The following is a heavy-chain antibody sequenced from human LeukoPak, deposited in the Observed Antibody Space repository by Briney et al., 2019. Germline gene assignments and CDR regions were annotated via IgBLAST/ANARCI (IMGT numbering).Heavy chain of an antibody. CDR3: ARDRGNSDPGDLFDF. V-gene: IGHV3-7*03. CDR2: IKQDGSEK. CDR1: GFTFSSYW. Sequence: QSGGSLRLSCAASGFTFSSYWMSWVRQAPGKGLEWVANIKQDGSEKYYVDSVRGRFTISRDNAKNSLFLQMNRLRAEDTAVYYCARDRGNSDPGDLFDFWGQGTLVTVSS. J-gene: IGHJ5*01. D-gene: IGHD4-23*01.